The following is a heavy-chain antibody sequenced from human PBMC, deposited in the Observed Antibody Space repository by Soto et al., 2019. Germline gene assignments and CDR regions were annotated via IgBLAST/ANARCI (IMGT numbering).Heavy chain of an antibody. CDR2: IKTDWSII. Sequence: EVQLVESGGGLVQPGGSLRLSCAASGFSFSSYWMHWVSQSPGKGLVWVSRIKTDWSIITYADSVKGRFTISRDNAKNTLYRQMNHLRAEDSAVYDCAIVRQGDWYFDLWGRGTLVSVSS. V-gene: IGHV3-74*01. CDR3: AIVRQGDWYFDL. CDR1: GFSFSSYW. J-gene: IGHJ2*01. D-gene: IGHD3-16*01.